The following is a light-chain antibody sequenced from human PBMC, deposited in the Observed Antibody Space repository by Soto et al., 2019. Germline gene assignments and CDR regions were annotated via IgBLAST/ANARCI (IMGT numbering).Light chain of an antibody. CDR3: LQHNTYPFT. Sequence: DIQMTQSPSSLSASVGDRVTITCRASQGIRNGLGWYQQKPGKDPKRLIYASSSLQSGVPSRFSGSGSGTEFTLTISSLQPEDFETYYCLQHNTYPFTFGQGTKLEI. CDR1: QGIRNG. V-gene: IGKV1-17*01. J-gene: IGKJ2*01. CDR2: ASS.